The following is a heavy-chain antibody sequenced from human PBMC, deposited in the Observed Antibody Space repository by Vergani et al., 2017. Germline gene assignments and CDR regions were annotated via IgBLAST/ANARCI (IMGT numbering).Heavy chain of an antibody. D-gene: IGHD6-19*01. Sequence: VQLVESGGGLVKPGGSLRLSCAASGFTFSSYGKHWVRQAPGKGLGWVAVISYDGSNKYYADAVKGRFTISRDNSKNALYLQMNSLRAEDTAVYYCAKVGWGLDYWAQGTLVTVSS. CDR1: GFTFSSYG. J-gene: IGHJ4*02. V-gene: IGHV3-30*18. CDR3: AKVGWGLDY. CDR2: ISYDGSNK.